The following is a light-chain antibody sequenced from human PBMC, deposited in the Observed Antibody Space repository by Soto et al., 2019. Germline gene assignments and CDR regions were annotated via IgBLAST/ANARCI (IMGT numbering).Light chain of an antibody. V-gene: IGLV2-14*01. Sequence: QSALTQPASVSGSPGQSITLSCTGSRSDVGGYNYVSWYQQHPGKAPKLMIYDVSNRPSGGSNRFSGSKSGNTASLTISGLQDEDEADYYCSSYTSSSHVVFGGGTKLTVL. CDR2: DVS. CDR1: RSDVGGYNY. CDR3: SSYTSSSHVV. J-gene: IGLJ2*01.